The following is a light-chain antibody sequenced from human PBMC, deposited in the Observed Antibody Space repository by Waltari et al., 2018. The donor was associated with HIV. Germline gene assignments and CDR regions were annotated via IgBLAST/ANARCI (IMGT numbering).Light chain of an antibody. CDR1: TIGSKR. J-gene: IGLJ3*02. CDR3: QVWDSRRDWV. CDR2: EDS. V-gene: IGLV3-21*02. Sequence: SNVLTQPPSVSVAPGQTARITCGGNTIGSKRVHWYQQKPGQAPVVVVFEDSDRPSGIPERFSGSNSANTATLTISTVEAGDEADYYCQVWDSRRDWVFGGGTKLTVL.